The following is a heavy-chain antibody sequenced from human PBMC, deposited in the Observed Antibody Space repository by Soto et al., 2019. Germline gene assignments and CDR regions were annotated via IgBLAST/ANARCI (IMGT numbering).Heavy chain of an antibody. CDR2: ISYDGSNK. D-gene: IGHD3-22*01. CDR3: AKDLSPVYYYDSSGYTDY. CDR1: GFTFSSYG. Sequence: PGGSLRLSCAVSGFTFSSYGMHWVRQAPGKGLEWVAVISYDGSNKYYADSVKGRFTISRDNSKNTLYLQMNSLRAEDTAVYYCAKDLSPVYYYDSSGYTDYWGQGAMVTVYS. V-gene: IGHV3-30*18. J-gene: IGHJ4*02.